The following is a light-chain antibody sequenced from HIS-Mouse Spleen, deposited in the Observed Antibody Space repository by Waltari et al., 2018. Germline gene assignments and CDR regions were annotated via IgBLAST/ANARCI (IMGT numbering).Light chain of an antibody. CDR3: SSYAGSNNWV. V-gene: IGLV2-8*01. CDR2: AVS. J-gene: IGLJ3*02. CDR1: SSDVGGYTY. Sequence: QSALTQPPSASGSPGPSVTIPCPGTSSDVGGYTYVPWYQQHPGKAPKLLIYAVSKRPSGVPDRFSGSKSGNTASLTVSGLQAEDEADYYCSSYAGSNNWVFGGGTKLTVL.